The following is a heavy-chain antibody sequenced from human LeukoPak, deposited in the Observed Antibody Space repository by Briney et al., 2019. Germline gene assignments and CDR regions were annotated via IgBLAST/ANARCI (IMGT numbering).Heavy chain of an antibody. J-gene: IGHJ4*02. CDR1: GFTFSPYW. D-gene: IGHD2-2*01. V-gene: IGHV3-74*01. Sequence: GGSLRLSCVASGFTFSPYWMYWVRQAPGKGLVWVSRISSDGSTTNYAESVKGRFSISRDNAQNTVYVQMNSLKAEDTAVYYCARGASARQDYWGQGILVTVSS. CDR2: ISSDGSTT. CDR3: ARGASARQDY.